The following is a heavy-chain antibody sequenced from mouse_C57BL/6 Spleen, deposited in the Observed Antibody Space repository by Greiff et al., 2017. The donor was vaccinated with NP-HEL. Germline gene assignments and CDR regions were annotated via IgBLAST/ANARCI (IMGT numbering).Heavy chain of an antibody. CDR2: ISYDGSN. V-gene: IGHV3-6*01. CDR3: AHYYYGSSFYWYFDV. J-gene: IGHJ1*03. D-gene: IGHD1-1*01. CDR1: GYSITSGYY. Sequence: VQLQQSGPGLVKPSQSLSLTCSVTGYSITSGYYWNWIRQFPGNKLEWMGYISYDGSNNYNPSLKNRISITRDTSKNQFFLKLNSVTTEDTATYYCAHYYYGSSFYWYFDVWGTGTTVTVSS.